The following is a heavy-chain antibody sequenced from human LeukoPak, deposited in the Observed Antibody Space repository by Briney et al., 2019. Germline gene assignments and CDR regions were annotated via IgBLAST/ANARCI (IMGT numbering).Heavy chain of an antibody. V-gene: IGHV4-34*01. CDR3: AGRYCSGSSCLIIRDY. CDR1: GGSFSGYY. CDR2: INHSGST. Sequence: PSETLSLTCAVYGGSFSGYYWSWIRQPPGKGLEWIGEINHSGSTNYNPSLKSRVTISVDTSKNQFCLKLSSLTAADSAVYYCAGRYCSGSSCLIIRDYWGQGTLVTVSS. J-gene: IGHJ4*02. D-gene: IGHD2-15*01.